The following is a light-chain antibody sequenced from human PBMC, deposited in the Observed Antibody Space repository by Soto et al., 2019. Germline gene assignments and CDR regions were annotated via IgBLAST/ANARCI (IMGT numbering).Light chain of an antibody. CDR2: GAS. V-gene: IGKV3-15*01. CDR1: QSVSTN. J-gene: IGKJ5*01. CDR3: QQYNAWPPIT. Sequence: EIVMTQSPATLSVSPGERATLPCRASQSVSTNLAWYQQKPGQAPRLLIYGASTRATGIPARFSGSGSGTDFTLTISRLEPEDFAVYYCQQYNAWPPITFGQGTRLENK.